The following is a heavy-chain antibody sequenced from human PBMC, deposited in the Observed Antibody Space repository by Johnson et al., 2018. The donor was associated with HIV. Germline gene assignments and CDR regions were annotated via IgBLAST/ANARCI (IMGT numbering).Heavy chain of an antibody. CDR3: ARSVEEPGAFDI. CDR2: ISYDGSNK. D-gene: IGHD1-14*01. V-gene: IGHV3-30-3*01. CDR1: GFTFSSYA. J-gene: IGHJ3*02. Sequence: QVQLVESGGGVVQPGRSLRLSCAASGFTFSSYAMHWVRQAPGKGLEWVAVISYDGSNKYYADSVKGRFTISRDNSKNTLYLQMNSLRAEDTAGYYCARSVEEPGAFDIWGQGTMVTVSS.